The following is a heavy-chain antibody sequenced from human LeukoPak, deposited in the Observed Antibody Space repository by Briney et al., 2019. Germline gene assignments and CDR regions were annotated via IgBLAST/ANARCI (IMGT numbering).Heavy chain of an antibody. V-gene: IGHV3-21*01. CDR2: ISSSSSYI. CDR3: ARDQTGFDY. Sequence: GGSLRLSCAASGFTFSSYSMNWVRQAPGKGLEWVSSISSSSSYIYYPDSVKGRFTISRDNAKNSLYLQMNSLRAEDTAVYYCARDQTGFDYWGQGTLVTVSS. CDR1: GFTFSSYS. J-gene: IGHJ4*02.